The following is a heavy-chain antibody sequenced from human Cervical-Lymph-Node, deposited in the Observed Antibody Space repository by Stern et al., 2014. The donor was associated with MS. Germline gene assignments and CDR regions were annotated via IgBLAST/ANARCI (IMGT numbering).Heavy chain of an antibody. Sequence: QLQLQESGPGRVQPSETLSLTCTVSCASMKTFYWNWIRQPPGTGLAWIGQLSNSGATYYGPSLESRVTLSMDASKQQFSLSLTSVTAADTAVYFCARGRHTAMVTSGRYFDLWGQGTLVTVSS. CDR3: ARGRHTAMVTSGRYFDL. V-gene: IGHV4-4*07. CDR2: LSNSGAT. J-gene: IGHJ4*02. CDR1: CASMKTFY. D-gene: IGHD5-18*01.